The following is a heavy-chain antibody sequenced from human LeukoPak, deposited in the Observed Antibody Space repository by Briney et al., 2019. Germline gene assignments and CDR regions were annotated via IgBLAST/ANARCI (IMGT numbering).Heavy chain of an antibody. CDR3: ARDRRTRSSRVFLVQ. D-gene: IGHD1-26*01. CDR2: VSSGSTYI. J-gene: IGHJ4*02. Sequence: PGGSLRLSCAASGVSFNTYAMSWVRQAPGKGLECVSSVSSGSTYIYYADSVRGRFSISRDNAKTSLYLQLNNLRAEDTAVYYCARDRRTRSSRVFLVQWGEGTLVAVSS. CDR1: GVSFNTYA. V-gene: IGHV3-21*06.